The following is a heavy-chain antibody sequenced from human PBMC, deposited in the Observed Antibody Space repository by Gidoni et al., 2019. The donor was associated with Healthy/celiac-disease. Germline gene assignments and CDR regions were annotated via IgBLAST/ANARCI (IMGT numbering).Heavy chain of an antibody. Sequence: QVQLVESGGGVVQPGRSLRLSCSASGFTFSSYGMPWVRQAPGKGLGWVAVISYDGSNKYYADSVKGRFTISRDNSKNTLYLQMNSLRAEDTAVYYCAKEGEDSSGYSYYYYYGMDVWGQGTTVTVSS. CDR1: GFTFSSYG. V-gene: IGHV3-30*18. CDR2: ISYDGSNK. J-gene: IGHJ6*02. CDR3: AKEGEDSSGYSYYYYYGMDV. D-gene: IGHD3-22*01.